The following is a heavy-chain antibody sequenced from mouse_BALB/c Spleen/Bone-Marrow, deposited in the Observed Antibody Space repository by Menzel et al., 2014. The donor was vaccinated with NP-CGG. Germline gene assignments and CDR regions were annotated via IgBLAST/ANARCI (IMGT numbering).Heavy chain of an antibody. CDR1: GYTFTSYW. V-gene: IGHV1S41*01. Sequence: DLVKTGASVKLSCKASGYTFTSYWINWIKQRPGQDVEWIGRVAPGTGSTYYDELFKVKATLTVDTSSSTAFIHLSRLSSEDSAVYFCAMSYYGRAMDYWGQGTSVTVSS. J-gene: IGHJ4*01. CDR3: AMSYYGRAMDY. D-gene: IGHD1-1*01. CDR2: VAPGTGST.